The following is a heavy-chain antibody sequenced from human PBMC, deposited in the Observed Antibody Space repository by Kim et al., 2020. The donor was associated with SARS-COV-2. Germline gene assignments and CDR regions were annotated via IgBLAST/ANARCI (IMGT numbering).Heavy chain of an antibody. CDR2: IWYDGSNK. V-gene: IGHV3-33*06. CDR3: AKAVVDGNRDYYGMDV. J-gene: IGHJ6*02. CDR1: GFTFSSYG. D-gene: IGHD2-21*01. Sequence: GGSLRLSCAASGFTFSSYGMHWVRQAPGKGLEWVAVIWYDGSNKYYADSVKGRFTISRDNSKNTLYLQMNSLRAEDTAVYYCAKAVVDGNRDYYGMDVWGQGTTVTVSS.